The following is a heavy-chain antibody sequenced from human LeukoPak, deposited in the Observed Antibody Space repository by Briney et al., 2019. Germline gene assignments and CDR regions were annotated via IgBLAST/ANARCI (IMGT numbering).Heavy chain of an antibody. CDR2: ISYDGSNK. J-gene: IGHJ4*02. D-gene: IGHD1-26*01. CDR3: AKGPLPYSGSYLDY. Sequence: PGRSLRLCCAASGFTFSSYGMHWVRQAAGKGLEWVAVISYDGSNKYYADSVKGRFTISRDNSKNTLYLQMHSLRAEDTAVYYCAKGPLPYSGSYLDYWGQGTLVTVSS. V-gene: IGHV3-30*18. CDR1: GFTFSSYG.